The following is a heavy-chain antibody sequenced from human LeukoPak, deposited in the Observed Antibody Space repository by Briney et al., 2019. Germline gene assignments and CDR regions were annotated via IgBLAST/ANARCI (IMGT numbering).Heavy chain of an antibody. D-gene: IGHD2-2*01. V-gene: IGHV3-23*01. J-gene: IGHJ4*02. CDR3: ARFSRSYCSSTGCSKYFDY. Sequence: GGSLRLSCAASGFTFTSYAMSWVRQAPGKGLEWVSGISINVDNTYYADSVKGRFTISRDNSKSTLFLQMNSLRAEDTAVYYCARFSRSYCSSTGCSKYFDYWGQGTLVTVSP. CDR1: GFTFTSYA. CDR2: ISINVDNT.